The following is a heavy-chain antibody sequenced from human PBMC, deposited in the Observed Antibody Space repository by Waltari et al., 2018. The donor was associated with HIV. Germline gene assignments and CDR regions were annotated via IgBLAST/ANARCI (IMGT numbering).Heavy chain of an antibody. J-gene: IGHJ4*02. Sequence: QVQLQESGPGLVKPSQTLSLTCTVPGGSIRSGGYYWSWIRQHPGKGLEWIGYIYYSGSTYYNPSLKSRVTISVDTSKNQFSLKLSSVTAADTAVYYCARYSGYELALTYWGQGTLVTVSS. V-gene: IGHV4-31*03. CDR2: IYYSGST. D-gene: IGHD5-12*01. CDR3: ARYSGYELALTY. CDR1: GGSIRSGGYY.